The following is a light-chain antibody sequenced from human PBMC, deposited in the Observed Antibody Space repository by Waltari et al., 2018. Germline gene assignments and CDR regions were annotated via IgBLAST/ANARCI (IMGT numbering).Light chain of an antibody. CDR1: SSNIGSNY. CDR2: DNN. J-gene: IGLJ2*01. V-gene: IGLV1-51*01. CDR3: KTWDRSLSAVV. Sequence: QSVLTQPPSVSAAPGQKVTISCSGTSSNIGSNYVSWYQQLPEAAPKLLIYDNNKRPSGVPDRFSGSKAGTSATLGITGLQTEDEADYHCKTWDRSLSAVVFGGGTKLTVL.